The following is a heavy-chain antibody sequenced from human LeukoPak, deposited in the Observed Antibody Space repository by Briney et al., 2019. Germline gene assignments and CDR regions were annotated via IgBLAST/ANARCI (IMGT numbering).Heavy chain of an antibody. CDR3: ARRRGGYPFDY. J-gene: IGHJ4*02. CDR2: IYYSGST. CDR1: GDSISSSNYY. D-gene: IGHD2-15*01. Sequence: SETLSLTCTVSGDSISSSNYYWGWNRQPPGKGLEWIGSIYYSGSTYYNPSLKSRVTISVDTSKNQFSLKLSSVTAADTAVYYCARRRGGYPFDYWGQGTLVTVSS. V-gene: IGHV4-39*01.